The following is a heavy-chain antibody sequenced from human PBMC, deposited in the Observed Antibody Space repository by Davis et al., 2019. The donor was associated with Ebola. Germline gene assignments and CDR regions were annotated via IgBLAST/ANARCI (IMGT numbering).Heavy chain of an antibody. CDR2: IYYSGST. V-gene: IGHV4-59*01. J-gene: IGHJ6*02. Sequence: MPSETLSLTCAVYGGSFSAYYWSWIRQPPGKGLEWIGYIYYSGSTNYNPSLKSRVTISVDTSKNQLSLKLSSVTAADTAVYYCARDNRGYSYGYGHYYYGMDVWGQGTTVTVSS. CDR1: GGSFSAYY. D-gene: IGHD5-18*01. CDR3: ARDNRGYSYGYGHYYYGMDV.